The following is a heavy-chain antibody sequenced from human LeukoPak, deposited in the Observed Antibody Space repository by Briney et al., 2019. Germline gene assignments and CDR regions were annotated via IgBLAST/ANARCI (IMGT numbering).Heavy chain of an antibody. D-gene: IGHD4/OR15-4a*01. J-gene: IGHJ2*01. CDR2: MNPNSGNT. CDR1: GYTFTSYD. CDR3: ARVRGPYWYFDL. Sequence: ASVKVSCKASGYTFTSYDINWVRQATGQGLEWMGWMNPNSGNTGYAQKFQGRVTITRNTSISTAYMELSSLRSEDTAVYYCARVRGPYWYFDLWGRGTLITVS. V-gene: IGHV1-8*03.